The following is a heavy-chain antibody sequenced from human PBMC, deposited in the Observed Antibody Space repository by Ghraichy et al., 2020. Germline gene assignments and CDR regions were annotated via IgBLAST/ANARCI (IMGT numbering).Heavy chain of an antibody. CDR1: GFTISSYG. Sequence: VSLNISCAASGFTISSYGMSWVRQAPGKGLEWVSRISGSGDSTNYADSVKGRFTISRDNFKNTLYLQMNSLRAEDTAVYYCAKWSCSDGRCYFDYWGQGTLVTVSS. CDR3: AKWSCSDGRCYFDY. CDR2: ISGSGDST. J-gene: IGHJ4*02. D-gene: IGHD2-15*01. V-gene: IGHV3-23*01.